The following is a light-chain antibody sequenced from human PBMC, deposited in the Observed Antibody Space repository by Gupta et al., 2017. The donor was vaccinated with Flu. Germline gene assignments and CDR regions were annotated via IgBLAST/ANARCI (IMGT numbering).Light chain of an antibody. CDR2: EVS. CDR1: SSDVGGYNY. V-gene: IGLV2-14*01. J-gene: IGLJ2*01. CDR3: SSYTSSSTPV. Sequence: QSALTQPASVSGFPGQSITIACTGTSSDVGGYNYVSWYQQHPGKAPKLMIYEVSNRPSGVAIRFSGSKSGNTASLTISGLQAEDEADYYCSSYTSSSTPVFGGGTKLTVL.